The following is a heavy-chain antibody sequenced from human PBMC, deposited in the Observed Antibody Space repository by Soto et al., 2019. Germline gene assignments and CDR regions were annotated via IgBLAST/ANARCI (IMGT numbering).Heavy chain of an antibody. CDR1: GGSFSGYY. V-gene: IGHV4-34*01. J-gene: IGHJ6*03. CDR3: ARSLGAMTTVNPRSRDYYYYMDG. Sequence: QVQLQQWGAGLLKPSETLSLTCAVYGGSFSGYYWSWIRQPPGKGLEWIGEINHSGSTNYNPSLKSLVDISLDTSKNQFSLKLSSVPAPDTAVYYCARSLGAMTTVNPRSRDYYYYMDGWGKGTTVTVSS. D-gene: IGHD4-4*01. CDR2: INHSGST.